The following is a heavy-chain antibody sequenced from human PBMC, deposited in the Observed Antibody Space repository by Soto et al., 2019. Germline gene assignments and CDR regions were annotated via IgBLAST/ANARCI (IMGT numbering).Heavy chain of an antibody. CDR1: GGTFSSYA. V-gene: IGHV1-69*13. D-gene: IGHD3-10*01. CDR2: IIPIFGTA. Sequence: RASVKVSCKASGGTFSSYAISWVRQAPGQGLEWMGGIIPIFGTANYAQKFQGRVTITADESTSTAYMELSSLRSEDTAVYYCARQEMGITMVRGVIITSAFDPWGQGTLVTSPQ. J-gene: IGHJ5*02. CDR3: ARQEMGITMVRGVIITSAFDP.